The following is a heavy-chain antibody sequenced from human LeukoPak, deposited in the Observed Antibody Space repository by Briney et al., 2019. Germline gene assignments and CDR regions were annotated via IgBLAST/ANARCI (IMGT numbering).Heavy chain of an antibody. CDR1: GFTFSSYA. J-gene: IGHJ4*02. CDR3: AKDQYSRSDY. Sequence: GGSLRLSCAASGFTFSSYAMSWVRQAPGKGLEWVSAISGSGGSTYYAGSVKGRFTISRDDSKNTLYLQMNSLRAEDTAVYYCAKDQYSRSDYWGQGTLVTVSS. V-gene: IGHV3-23*01. CDR2: ISGSGGST. D-gene: IGHD6-13*01.